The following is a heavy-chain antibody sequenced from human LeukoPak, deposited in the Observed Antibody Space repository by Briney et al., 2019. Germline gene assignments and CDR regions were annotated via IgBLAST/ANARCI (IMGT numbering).Heavy chain of an antibody. CDR2: ISSSGSTI. V-gene: IGHV3-11*01. D-gene: IGHD6-13*01. CDR3: ARVQSVAAAWFDP. CDR1: GFIFSGYY. J-gene: IGHJ5*02. Sequence: KPGGSLRLSCAVSGFIFSGYYMSWVRQAPGKVLEWVSYISSSGSTIYYADSVKGRFTSSRDNAKNLLYLQMNSLRAEDTAVYYCARVQSVAAAWFDPWGQGTLVTVSS.